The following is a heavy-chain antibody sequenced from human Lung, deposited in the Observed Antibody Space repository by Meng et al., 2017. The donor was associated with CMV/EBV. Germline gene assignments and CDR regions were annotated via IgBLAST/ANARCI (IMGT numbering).Heavy chain of an antibody. CDR1: GGSVSSGSFY. CDR2: IYYSGST. CDR3: ARDSYSSSYPYSYYLGMDV. D-gene: IGHD6-6*01. V-gene: IGHV4-61*01. J-gene: IGHJ6*01. Sequence: SXTXSLXCTVSGGSVSSGSFYWSWIRQPPAKGLEWIGYIYYSGSTKYNPSLKSRVTISVDMFKNQFSLKLSSVTAADTAVYYCARDSYSSSYPYSYYLGMDVWXQGTTVT.